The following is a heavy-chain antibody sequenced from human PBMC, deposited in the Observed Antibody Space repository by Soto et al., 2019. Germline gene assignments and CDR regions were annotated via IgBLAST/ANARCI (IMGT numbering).Heavy chain of an antibody. Sequence: QVQLVESGGGVVQPGGSLRLSCAASGPTIRGFALHWVRQAPGKGLEWVSSISHDGTTRYNKDCVKGRFSISRDDSKNTMDLQMHGLRGEDSAVYYCARVGRGYNLGNGFDPWGQGTLITVSS. CDR2: ISHDGTTR. J-gene: IGHJ5*02. CDR3: ARVGRGYNLGNGFDP. V-gene: IGHV3-30*03. CDR1: GPTIRGFA. D-gene: IGHD1-1*01.